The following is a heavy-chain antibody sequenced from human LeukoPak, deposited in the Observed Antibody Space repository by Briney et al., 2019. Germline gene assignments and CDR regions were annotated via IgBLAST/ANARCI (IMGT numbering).Heavy chain of an antibody. CDR3: ARHKTGSGGWYVLDY. D-gene: IGHD6-19*01. CDR1: GGSISNTNW. V-gene: IGHV4-4*02. J-gene: IGHJ4*02. CDR2: IHNSGRT. Sequence: SETLSLTCGVSGGSISNTNWWSWVRQPPGQGLEYIGYIHNSGRTNYNPSLNSRVTISIDTSKNQFSLKLSSVTAADTAVYYCARHKTGSGGWYVLDYWGQGTLVTVSS.